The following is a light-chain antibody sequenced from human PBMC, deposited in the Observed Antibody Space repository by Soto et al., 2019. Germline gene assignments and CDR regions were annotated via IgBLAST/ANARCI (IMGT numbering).Light chain of an antibody. CDR1: QNIGTY. Sequence: EIVLTQSPATLSLSPGGGATLSCRASQNIGTYLAWYQQKGGQAPRLVIFDASSRASGVPARFSGSGSGTDFTLAIGSLEPEDFAIYYCQQRRNWPVTFGGGTKV. V-gene: IGKV3-11*01. CDR3: QQRRNWPVT. J-gene: IGKJ4*01. CDR2: DAS.